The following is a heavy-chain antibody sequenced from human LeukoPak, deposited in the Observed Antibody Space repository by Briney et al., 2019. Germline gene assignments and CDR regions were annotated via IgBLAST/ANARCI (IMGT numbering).Heavy chain of an antibody. D-gene: IGHD4-17*01. V-gene: IGHV4-59*01. CDR3: ARGLVTTAFDY. CDR2: IYYSGST. J-gene: IGHJ4*02. CDR1: GGSISSYY. Sequence: PSETLPLTCTVSGGSISSYYWSWIRQPPGKGLEWIGYIYYSGSTNYNPSLKSRVTISVDTSKNQFSLKLSSVTAADTAVYYCARGLVTTAFDYWGQGTLVTVSS.